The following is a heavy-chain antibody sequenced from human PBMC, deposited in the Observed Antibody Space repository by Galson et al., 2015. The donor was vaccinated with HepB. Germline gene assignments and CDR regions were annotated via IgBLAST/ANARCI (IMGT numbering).Heavy chain of an antibody. Sequence: SLRLSCAASGFTFSSYGMHWVRQAPGKGLEWVAVISYDGSNKYYADSVKGRFTISRENAKNSLYLQMNSLRAGDTAVYYCARGRYYDFRSGYNIGMSDWFDPWGQGTLVTVSS. CDR1: GFTFSSYG. J-gene: IGHJ5*02. CDR3: ARGRYYDFRSGYNIGMSDWFDP. V-gene: IGHV3-30*03. D-gene: IGHD3-3*01. CDR2: ISYDGSNK.